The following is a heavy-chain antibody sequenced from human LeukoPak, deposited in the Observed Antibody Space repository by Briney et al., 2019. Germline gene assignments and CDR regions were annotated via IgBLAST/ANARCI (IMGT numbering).Heavy chain of an antibody. V-gene: IGHV4-59*01. CDR2: IYYSGST. D-gene: IGHD5-24*01. CDR1: GGSISSYY. Sequence: PSETLSLTCSVSGGSISSYYWNWIRQPPGKGLEWIGYIYYSGSTNYNPSLKSRVTISVDTSKNQFSLKLSSVTAADTAVYYCAKDVDMAIGVWGQGTLVTVSS. J-gene: IGHJ4*02. CDR3: AKDVDMAIGV.